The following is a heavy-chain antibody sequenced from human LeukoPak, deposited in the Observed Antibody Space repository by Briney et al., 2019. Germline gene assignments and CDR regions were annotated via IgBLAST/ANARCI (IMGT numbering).Heavy chain of an antibody. D-gene: IGHD2-21*02. CDR3: AGTANGGY. Sequence: PSETLSLTCTVSGGSISGYYWSWIWQPPGKGLEWIAYIYYTGGTMYNPSLKSRVTILMDTSKNQISLQMRSVTTADTAVYYCAGTANGGYWGQGILVTVSS. J-gene: IGHJ4*02. CDR2: IYYTGGT. V-gene: IGHV4-59*01. CDR1: GGSISGYY.